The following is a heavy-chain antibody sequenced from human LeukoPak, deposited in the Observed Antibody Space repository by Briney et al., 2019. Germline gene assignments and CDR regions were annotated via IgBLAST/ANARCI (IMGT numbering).Heavy chain of an antibody. CDR2: IWYDGSNK. D-gene: IGHD1-14*01. CDR3: ARGGTSRGEFDY. J-gene: IGHJ4*02. CDR1: GFTFSSYG. V-gene: IGHV3-33*01. Sequence: GGSLRLSCAASGFTFSSYGMHWVRQAPGKGLEWVAVIWYDGSNKYYADSVKGRFTISRDNSKNTLYLQMNSLRAEDTAAYYCARGGTSRGEFDYWGQGTLVTVSS.